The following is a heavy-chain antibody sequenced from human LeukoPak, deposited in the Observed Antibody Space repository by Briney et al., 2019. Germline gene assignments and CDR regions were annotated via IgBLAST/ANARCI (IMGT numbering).Heavy chain of an antibody. CDR2: INHSGVT. J-gene: IGHJ5*02. V-gene: IGHV4-34*01. Sequence: PSETLSLTCAVYGGSFSAYYWSWIRQPPEKGLEWIGEINHSGVTNYNPSLKSRVTISVDTSKNQFSLKLRSVTAADTAVYFCARSPPSGPWGQGTLVTVSS. CDR1: GGSFSAYY. CDR3: ARSPPSGP.